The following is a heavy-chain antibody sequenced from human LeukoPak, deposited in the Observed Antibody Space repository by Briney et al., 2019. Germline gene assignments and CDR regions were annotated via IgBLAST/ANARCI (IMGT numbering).Heavy chain of an antibody. J-gene: IGHJ4*02. CDR3: ATTYYYGSGSYYTVYFDY. CDR2: IYYSGST. Sequence: PSETLSLTCTVSGGSVSSGNYYWSWIRQPPGKGLEWIGSIYYSGSTYYNPSLKSRVTISVDTSKNQFSLKLSSVTAADTAVYYCATTYYYGSGSYYTVYFDYWGQGTLVTVSS. V-gene: IGHV4-39*01. CDR1: GGSVSSGNYY. D-gene: IGHD3-10*01.